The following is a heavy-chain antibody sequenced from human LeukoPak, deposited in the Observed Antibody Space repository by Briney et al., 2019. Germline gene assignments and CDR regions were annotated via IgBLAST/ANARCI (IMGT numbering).Heavy chain of an antibody. CDR3: ARVRSSSSKPRDY. CDR1: GYTFTGYD. D-gene: IGHD6-6*01. J-gene: IGHJ4*02. V-gene: IGHV1-2*02. Sequence: ASVKVSCKASGYTFTGYDMHWVRQAPGQGLEWMGWINPNSGGTNYAQKFQGRVTMTRDTSISTAYMELSRLGSDDTAVYYWARVRSSSSKPRDYWGQGTLVTVSS. CDR2: INPNSGGT.